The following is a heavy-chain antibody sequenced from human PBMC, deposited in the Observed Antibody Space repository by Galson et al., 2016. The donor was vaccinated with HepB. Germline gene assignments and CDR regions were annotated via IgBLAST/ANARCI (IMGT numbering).Heavy chain of an antibody. Sequence: SLRLSCAASGFRFSNYAMHWVRQAPGKGLEWLAVLRGDGSNEHYAESVEGRLSISRDNSKNTVYLQIDTLRVEDTAVYYGAKVTHSGSWLIDNWGQGTLLTVSS. V-gene: IGHV3-33*06. CDR3: AKVTHSGSWLIDN. CDR1: GFRFSNYA. D-gene: IGHD3-10*01. CDR2: LRGDGSNE. J-gene: IGHJ4*02.